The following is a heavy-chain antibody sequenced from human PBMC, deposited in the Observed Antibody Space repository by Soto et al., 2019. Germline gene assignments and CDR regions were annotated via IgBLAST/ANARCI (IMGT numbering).Heavy chain of an antibody. CDR2: ISWNSGSI. D-gene: IGHD6-19*01. J-gene: IGHJ4*02. CDR1: GFTFDDYA. V-gene: IGHV3-9*01. Sequence: EVQLVESGGGLVQPGRSLRLSCAASGFTFDDYAMHWVRQAPGKGLEWVSGISWNSGSIGYADSVKGRFTISRDNAKNALYLQMNSLRAEDTALYYCAKDRGLVLSIYFDYWGQGPLFTVS. CDR3: AKDRGLVLSIYFDY.